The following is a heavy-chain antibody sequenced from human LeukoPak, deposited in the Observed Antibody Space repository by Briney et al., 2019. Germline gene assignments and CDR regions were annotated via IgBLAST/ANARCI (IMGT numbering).Heavy chain of an antibody. CDR3: ARDTYYYDSSGGY. CDR2: IYYSGST. CDR1: GGSISSYY. J-gene: IGHJ4*02. V-gene: IGHV4-59*01. Sequence: SETLSLTCTVSGGSISSYYWSWIRQPPGKGLEWIGYIYYSGSTNYNPSLKSRVTISVDTSKNQFSLKLSSVTAADTAVYYCARDTYYYDSSGGYWGQGTLVTVSS. D-gene: IGHD3-22*01.